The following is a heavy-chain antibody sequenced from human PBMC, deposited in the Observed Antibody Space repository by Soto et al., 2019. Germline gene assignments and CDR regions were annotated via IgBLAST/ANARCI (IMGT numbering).Heavy chain of an antibody. V-gene: IGHV3-23*01. CDR2: ISGSGGST. J-gene: IGHJ4*02. CDR1: GFTFSSYA. Sequence: GGYLRLSCAASGFTFSSYAMSWVRQAPGKGLEWVSAISGSGGSTYYADSVKGRFTISRDNSKNTLYLQMNSLRAEDTAVYYCAKDGSIAPLPEDFDYWGQGTLVTVSS. D-gene: IGHD3-10*01. CDR3: AKDGSIAPLPEDFDY.